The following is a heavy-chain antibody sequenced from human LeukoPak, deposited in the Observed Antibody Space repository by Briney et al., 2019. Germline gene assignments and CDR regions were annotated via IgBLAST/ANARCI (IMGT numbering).Heavy chain of an antibody. J-gene: IGHJ4*02. V-gene: IGHV3-30*02. D-gene: IGHD1-26*01. CDR3: AKGYSGSTKAFDY. Sequence: PGGSLRLSCAASGFTFSSYGMHWVRQAPGKGLEWVAFIRYDGSNKYYADSVKGRFTISRDNSKNTLYLQMNSLRAEDTAVYYCAKGYSGSTKAFDYWGQGTLVTVSS. CDR1: GFTFSSYG. CDR2: IRYDGSNK.